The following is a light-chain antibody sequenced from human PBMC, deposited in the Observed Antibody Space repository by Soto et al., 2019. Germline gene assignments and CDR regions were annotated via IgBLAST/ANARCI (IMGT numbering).Light chain of an antibody. CDR2: GAS. CDR3: QQYNNWPLFT. V-gene: IGKV3-15*01. Sequence: EIVMTQSPANLSVSPGERATLSCRASQSVSSNLAWYQQKPGQAPRLLIYGASTRATGIPARFSGSGSGTEFTLTISSLQSEDFAVYYCQQYNNWPLFTFGPGTKVDIK. J-gene: IGKJ3*01. CDR1: QSVSSN.